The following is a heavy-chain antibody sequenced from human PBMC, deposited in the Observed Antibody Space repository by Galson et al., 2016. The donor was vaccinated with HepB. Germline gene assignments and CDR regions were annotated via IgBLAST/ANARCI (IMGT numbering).Heavy chain of an antibody. CDR2: ITWNSGAI. V-gene: IGHV3-9*01. CDR1: GFTFGDYA. J-gene: IGHJ6*02. D-gene: IGHD2-8*01. CDR3: AKDRVSFYYYGMDV. Sequence: SLRLSCAASGFTFGDYAMHWVRQAPGKGLEWVSGITWNSGAIAYAHSVKGRFTISRDNARNSLYLQMNNLRTEDTALYYCAKDRVSFYYYGMDVWGQGTTFTVSS.